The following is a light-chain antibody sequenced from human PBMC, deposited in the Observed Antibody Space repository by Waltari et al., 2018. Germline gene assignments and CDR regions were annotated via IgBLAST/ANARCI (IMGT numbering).Light chain of an antibody. CDR1: NIESKS. J-gene: IGLJ1*01. Sequence: SYVLTQPPSVSVAPGATARITCGGNNIESKSVHWYRQKPGQAPVVVISYDNDRAAGSAERVSGSNSGNTASPTISRVEAGDEADYYCQVWDANTDPGVFGTGTEVTVL. V-gene: IGLV3-21*01. CDR2: YDN. CDR3: QVWDANTDPGV.